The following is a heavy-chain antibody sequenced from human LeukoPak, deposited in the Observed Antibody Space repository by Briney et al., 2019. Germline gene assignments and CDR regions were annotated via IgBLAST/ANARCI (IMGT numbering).Heavy chain of an antibody. CDR2: INPNSGGT. Sequence: GASVKVSCKASGYTFTGYYMHWVRQAPGQGLEWMGWINPNSGGTNYAQKFQGRVTMTRDTSISTAYMELSRLRSDDTAVYYCARGRGYCSSTSCYSRSMDVWGKGTTVTVS. D-gene: IGHD2-2*01. CDR3: ARGRGYCSSTSCYSRSMDV. V-gene: IGHV1-2*02. CDR1: GYTFTGYY. J-gene: IGHJ6*03.